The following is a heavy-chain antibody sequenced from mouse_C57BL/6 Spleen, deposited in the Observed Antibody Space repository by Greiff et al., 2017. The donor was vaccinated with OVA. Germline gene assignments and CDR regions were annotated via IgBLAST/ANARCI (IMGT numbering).Heavy chain of an antibody. CDR1: GYAFSSSW. CDR3: ARDITTEAWFAY. Sequence: QVQLQQSGPELVKPGASVKISCKASGYAFSSSWMNWVKQRPGKGLEWIGRIYPGDGDTNYNGKFKGKATLTADKSSSTAYMQLSSLTSEDSAVYFCARDITTEAWFAYWGQGTLVTVSA. J-gene: IGHJ3*01. V-gene: IGHV1-82*01. D-gene: IGHD1-1*01. CDR2: IYPGDGDT.